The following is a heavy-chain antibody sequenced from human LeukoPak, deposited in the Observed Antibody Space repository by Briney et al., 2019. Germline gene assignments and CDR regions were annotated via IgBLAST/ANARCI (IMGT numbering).Heavy chain of an antibody. CDR1: GFTFSSYA. Sequence: GGSLRLSCAASGFTFSSYAMHWVRQAPGKGLEWVAVISYDGSNKYYADSVKGRFTISRDNSKNTLYLQMNSLRAEDTAVYFCARETGSAVGSTDFDYWGQGTLVTVSS. CDR3: ARETGSAVGSTDFDY. J-gene: IGHJ4*02. V-gene: IGHV3-30*04. D-gene: IGHD4-17*01. CDR2: ISYDGSNK.